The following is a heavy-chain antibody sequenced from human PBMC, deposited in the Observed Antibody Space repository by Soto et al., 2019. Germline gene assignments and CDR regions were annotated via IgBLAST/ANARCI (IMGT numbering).Heavy chain of an antibody. V-gene: IGHV1-2*04. CDR3: ARDPGAVGATHSAFDI. CDR1: GYTFTGYY. Sequence: ASVKVSCKASGYTFTGYYMHWVRQAPGQGLEWMGRINPNSGGTNYAQKFQGWVTMTRDTSISTAYMELSRLRSDDTAVYYCARDPGAVGATHSAFDIWGQGTMVTVSS. J-gene: IGHJ3*02. CDR2: INPNSGGT. D-gene: IGHD1-26*01.